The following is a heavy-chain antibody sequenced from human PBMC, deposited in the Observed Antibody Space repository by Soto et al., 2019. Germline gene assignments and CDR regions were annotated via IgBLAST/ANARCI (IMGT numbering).Heavy chain of an antibody. V-gene: IGHV4-31*02. CDR2: ISYRGSA. CDR3: ASSSGGYYYYYYGMDV. J-gene: IGHJ6*02. Sequence: SETLSLTCIVAGVYISSGDYYWNWIRQHPGRGLEWIGYISYRGSAYYNPSLKSRVTISVDTSKNQFSLKLSSVTAADTAVYYCASSSGGYYYYYYGMDVWGQGTTVTVSS. CDR1: GVYISSGDYY.